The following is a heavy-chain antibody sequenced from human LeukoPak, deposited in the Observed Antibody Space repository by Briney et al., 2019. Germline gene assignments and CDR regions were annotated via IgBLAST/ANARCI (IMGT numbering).Heavy chain of an antibody. CDR2: VSIYNGDT. Sequence: ASVKVSCKASGYTFTSFGISWVRQAPGQGLEWMGWVSIYNGDTMYAQNFQGRVTMTTDTSTSTAYMELKSLTSDDTAVYYCARDKAAAVYYFDYWGLGTLVTVSS. CDR3: ARDKAAAVYYFDY. D-gene: IGHD6-13*01. V-gene: IGHV1-18*01. J-gene: IGHJ4*02. CDR1: GYTFTSFG.